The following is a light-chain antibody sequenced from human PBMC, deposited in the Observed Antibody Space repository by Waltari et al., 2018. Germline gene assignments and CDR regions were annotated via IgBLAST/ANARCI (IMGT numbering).Light chain of an antibody. V-gene: IGLV2-14*03. CDR1: NSDLANYDY. J-gene: IGLJ2*01. CDR2: GVT. CDR3: SSYTSSRTS. Sequence: QSALTQPAVVTGSPGQSITISCTGSNSDLANYDYVSWYQQHPGKAPQLLIHGVTHRPSGVSDRFSGSKSGNTASLTMSGLQPEDEAVYVCSSYTSSRTSFGEGTRLTVL.